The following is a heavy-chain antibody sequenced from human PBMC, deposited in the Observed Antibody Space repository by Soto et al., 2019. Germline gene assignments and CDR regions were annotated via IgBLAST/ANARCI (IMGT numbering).Heavy chain of an antibody. Sequence: QVQLVESGGGVVQPGRSLRLSCAASGFTFSSYGMHWVRQAPGKGLEWVAVISYDGSNKYYADSVKGRVTISRDNSKNSLYLQMNSLRAEDTAVYYCAKWHSSGYWYFDYWGQGTLVTVSS. CDR2: ISYDGSNK. CDR1: GFTFSSYG. CDR3: AKWHSSGYWYFDY. V-gene: IGHV3-30*18. D-gene: IGHD3-22*01. J-gene: IGHJ4*02.